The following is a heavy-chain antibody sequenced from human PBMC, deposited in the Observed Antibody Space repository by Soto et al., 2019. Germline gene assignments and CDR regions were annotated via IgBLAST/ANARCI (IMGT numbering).Heavy chain of an antibody. V-gene: IGHV1-46*01. Sequence: QVQLMQSGAEVKKPGASVKVSCKASGDTFTDYYIHWVRQAPGQGLEWMGTVNPSGGHTTYAQHFLGAVTKTRETSTGTLYMELTSLTSAATAIYYCARGGHVVVVTAALDYWGQGTLVTVSS. J-gene: IGHJ4*02. CDR1: GDTFTDYY. D-gene: IGHD2-21*02. CDR2: VNPSGGHT. CDR3: ARGGHVVVVTAALDY.